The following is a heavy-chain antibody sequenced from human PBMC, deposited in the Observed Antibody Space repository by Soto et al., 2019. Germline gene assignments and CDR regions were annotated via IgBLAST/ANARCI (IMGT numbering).Heavy chain of an antibody. D-gene: IGHD6-13*01. J-gene: IGHJ5*02. CDR1: GFTFSSYS. CDR3: ARHPERIAEIGWFDP. Sequence: LRLSCAASGFTFSSYSMNWVRQAPGKGLELVSYISSSSSTIYYADSVKGRFTISRDNAKNSLYLQMNRLRAEDTAVYYCARHPERIAEIGWFDPWGQGTLVTVSS. CDR2: ISSSSSTI. V-gene: IGHV3-48*01.